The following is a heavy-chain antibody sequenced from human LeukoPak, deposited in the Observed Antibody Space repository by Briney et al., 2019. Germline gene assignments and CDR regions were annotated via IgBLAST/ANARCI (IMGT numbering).Heavy chain of an antibody. D-gene: IGHD6-13*01. Sequence: GGSLRLSCAASGFTFSSYGMHWVRQAPGKGLEWVAFIRYDGSNKYYADSVKGRFTISRDNSKNTLYLQMNSLRAEDTAVYYCARSGYSSSWYLGRDYYYYMDVWGKGTTVTVSS. J-gene: IGHJ6*03. CDR2: IRYDGSNK. CDR3: ARSGYSSSWYLGRDYYYYMDV. CDR1: GFTFSSYG. V-gene: IGHV3-30*02.